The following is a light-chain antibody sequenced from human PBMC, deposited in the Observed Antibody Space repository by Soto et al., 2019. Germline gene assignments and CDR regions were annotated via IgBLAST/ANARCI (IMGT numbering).Light chain of an antibody. Sequence: QSVLTQPPSVSGAPGQRVTISCTGSSSNIGAGYDVHWYQQLPGTAPKLLIYGNSNRPSGVPDRFSGSKSGTSASLAITGLQAEDEADYYCQSYDSGLSAAVFGGGTQLTVL. CDR2: GNS. CDR3: QSYDSGLSAAV. V-gene: IGLV1-40*01. J-gene: IGLJ7*01. CDR1: SSNIGAGYD.